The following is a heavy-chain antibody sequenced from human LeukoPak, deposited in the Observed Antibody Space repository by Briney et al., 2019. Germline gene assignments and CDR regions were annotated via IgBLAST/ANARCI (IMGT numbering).Heavy chain of an antibody. J-gene: IGHJ6*02. D-gene: IGHD2-15*01. V-gene: IGHV3-30-3*01. CDR1: GFTFSSYA. CDR2: ISYDGSNK. CDR3: ARDTSGSSFCSGGSCYDPYYYGMDV. Sequence: LAGGSLRLSCAASGFTFSSYAMHWVRQAPGKGLEWVAVISYDGSNKYYADSVKGRFTISRDNSKNTLYLQMNSLRAEDTAVYYCARDTSGSSFCSGGSCYDPYYYGMDVWGQGTTVTVSS.